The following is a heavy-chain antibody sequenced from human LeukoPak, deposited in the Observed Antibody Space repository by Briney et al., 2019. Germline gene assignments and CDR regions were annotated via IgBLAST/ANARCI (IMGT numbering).Heavy chain of an antibody. CDR2: IYHTGST. V-gene: IGHV4-59*02. CDR1: GGSVSDYY. J-gene: IGHJ3*02. Sequence: SETLSLTCTISGGSVSDYYWSRIRQSPGKGLEWISYIYHTGSTSYSPPLKSRVTISVDTSKNQFSLKLSSVTAADTAVYYCARERRWRPDAFDIWGQGTMVTVSS. CDR3: ARERRWRPDAFDI. D-gene: IGHD4-23*01.